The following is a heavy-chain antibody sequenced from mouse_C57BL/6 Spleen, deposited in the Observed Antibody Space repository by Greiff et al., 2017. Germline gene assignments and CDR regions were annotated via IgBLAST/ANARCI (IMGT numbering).Heavy chain of an antibody. Sequence: EVQLQESGPGLVKPSQSLSLTCSVTGYSITSGYYWNWIRQFPGNKLEWMGYISYDGSNNYNPSLKNRISITRDTSKNQFFLTLNSVTTEDTATHYCARDVYPHSALDYWGHETSLTVSS. CDR3: ARDVYPHSALDY. J-gene: IGHJ4*01. CDR2: ISYDGSN. CDR1: GYSITSGYY. V-gene: IGHV3-6*01.